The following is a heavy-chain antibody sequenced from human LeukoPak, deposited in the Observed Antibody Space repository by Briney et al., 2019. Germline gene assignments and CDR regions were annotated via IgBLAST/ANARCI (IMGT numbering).Heavy chain of an antibody. D-gene: IGHD3-22*01. J-gene: IGHJ1*01. CDR3: ARRRCYDCSGYLE. Sequence: SETLSLTCSVSGDSISRSDSYWDWIRQPPGKGLEWIGTIYYSGRTYYSPSLNSRVTMSVDTSSNQFSLNLRSVTAADTAVYYCARRRCYDCSGYLEWGQGTLLSVSS. CDR2: IYYSGRT. CDR1: GDSISRSDSY. V-gene: IGHV4-39*01.